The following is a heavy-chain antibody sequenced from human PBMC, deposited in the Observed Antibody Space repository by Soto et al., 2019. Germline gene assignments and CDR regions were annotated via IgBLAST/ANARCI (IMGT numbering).Heavy chain of an antibody. CDR2: SIPMFGTT. Sequence: QVPLVQSGAEVKKPGSSVKVSCRASGGTFRGHAISWVRQAPGQGLEWMGGSIPMFGTTNYAQKFQGRVTITADESTTTVYMEVSSLRSEDTAVYYCARDENFYPSGNYAMDVWGQGTTVTVSS. V-gene: IGHV1-69*01. CDR1: GGTFRGHA. J-gene: IGHJ6*02. CDR3: ARDENFYPSGNYAMDV. D-gene: IGHD3-10*01.